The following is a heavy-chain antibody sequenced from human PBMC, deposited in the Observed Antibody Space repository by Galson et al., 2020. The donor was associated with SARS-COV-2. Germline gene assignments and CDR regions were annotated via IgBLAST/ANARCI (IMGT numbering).Heavy chain of an antibody. J-gene: IGHJ6*02. CDR2: IHDSGTT. D-gene: IGHD6-19*01. CDR1: GGSISGFY. Sequence: ASETLSLTCTVSGGSISGFYWSWIRQPPGKGLEWIGYIHDSGTTSYSPSLKSRITISVDTSKNQFFLIVNSVIAADTAVYYCVRDFWQQYNNGWSYYGMDVWGQGTAVIVSS. V-gene: IGHV4-59*01. CDR3: VRDFWQQYNNGWSYYGMDV.